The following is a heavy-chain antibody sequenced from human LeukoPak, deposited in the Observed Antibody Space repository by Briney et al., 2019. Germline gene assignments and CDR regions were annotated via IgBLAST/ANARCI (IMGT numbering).Heavy chain of an antibody. Sequence: GGSLRLSCAASGFSFSSYAMSWVRQAPGKGLEWVSAISESGVNTYYADSVKGRFTISRDNSKNTLYLQMNSLRAEDTAVYYCAKGNSSSWYGGGFLFFDYWGQGTLVTVSS. CDR3: AKGNSSSWYGGGFLFFDY. V-gene: IGHV3-23*01. CDR1: GFSFSSYA. D-gene: IGHD6-13*01. CDR2: ISESGVNT. J-gene: IGHJ4*02.